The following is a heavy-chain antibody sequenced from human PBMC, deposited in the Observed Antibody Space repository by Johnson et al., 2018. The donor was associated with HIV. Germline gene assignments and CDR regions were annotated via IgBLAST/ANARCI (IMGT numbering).Heavy chain of an antibody. CDR3: AKAPYGSGIRPGAFDI. CDR1: GFTFSSYA. J-gene: IGHJ3*02. D-gene: IGHD3-10*01. V-gene: IGHV3-23*04. CDR2: ISGSGGST. Sequence: MLLVESGGGLVQPGGSLRLSCAASGFTFSSYAMSWVRQAPGKGLELVSAISGSGGSTYYADSVKGRFTISRYNSKNTLYLQMNSLRAEDTAVYYCAKAPYGSGIRPGAFDIWGQGTMVTVSS.